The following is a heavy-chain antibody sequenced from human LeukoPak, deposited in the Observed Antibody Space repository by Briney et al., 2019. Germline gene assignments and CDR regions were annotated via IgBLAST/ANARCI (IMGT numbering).Heavy chain of an antibody. V-gene: IGHV3-30*04. J-gene: IGHJ4*02. CDR2: VSYDGRIN. CDR1: GFTFSSHA. Sequence: GRSLRLYCAASGFTFSSHAMHWVRQAPGKGLEWVAFVSYDGRINSYADFVKGRFTISRDNSKNTLYVQMNSLRGEDTALYFCARDLSRTYTVDYWGQGTLVTVSS. CDR3: ARDLSRTYTVDY. D-gene: IGHD2-2*02.